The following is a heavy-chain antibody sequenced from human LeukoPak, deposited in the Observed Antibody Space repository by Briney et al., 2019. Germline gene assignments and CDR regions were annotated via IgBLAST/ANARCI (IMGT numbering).Heavy chain of an antibody. V-gene: IGHV3-23*01. D-gene: IGHD2-8*01. Sequence: GGSLRLSCAASGFTFSNYAMNWVRQAPGKGLGWVSSISGSGSHTYYADSVQGRFTVSRDNSKNTVNLHLNTVRAEDTAVYYCAKERVSSGMMEGVLHMWGQGTTVSVSS. CDR3: AKERVSSGMMEGVLHM. J-gene: IGHJ3*02. CDR2: ISGSGSHT. CDR1: GFTFSNYA.